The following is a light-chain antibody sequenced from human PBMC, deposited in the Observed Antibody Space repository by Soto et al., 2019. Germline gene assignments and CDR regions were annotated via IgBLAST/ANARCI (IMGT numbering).Light chain of an antibody. CDR3: QQSYSTLYT. Sequence: DIQMTQSPSSLSASVGDRVTITCRASQSISSYLNWYQQKPGKAPKLLIYAASTLQRGVPSRFSGRESGTDFTLTISSLQPDDFATYYCQQSYSTLYTFGQGTKLEIK. V-gene: IGKV1-39*01. CDR2: AAS. CDR1: QSISSY. J-gene: IGKJ2*01.